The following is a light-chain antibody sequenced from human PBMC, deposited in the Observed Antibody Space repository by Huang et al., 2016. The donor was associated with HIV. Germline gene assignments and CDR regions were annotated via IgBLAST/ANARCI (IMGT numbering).Light chain of an antibody. V-gene: IGKV3-15*01. CDR1: QSVSTK. CDR3: QQYNNWPPWT. J-gene: IGKJ1*01. CDR2: GAS. Sequence: EIVMTQSPATLSVSPGERATLSCRASQSVSTKLAWYRQKPGQAPRLLIYGASTRATGVPARCSGSGSGTEFTLTISSLQSEDFGVYYCQQYNNWPPWTFGQGTKVEIK.